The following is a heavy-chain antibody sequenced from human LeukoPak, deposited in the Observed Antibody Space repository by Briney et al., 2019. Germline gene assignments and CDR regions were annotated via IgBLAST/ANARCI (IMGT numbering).Heavy chain of an antibody. D-gene: IGHD5-18*01. V-gene: IGHV1-18*01. CDR2: ISAYNGNT. CDR3: ARVFGYSYGYRGAPVPHNWFDP. J-gene: IGHJ5*02. Sequence: GASVKVSCKASGYTFTSYGISWVRQAPGQGLEWMGWISAYNGNTNYPQKLQGRVTMTTDTSTSTAYMELRSLRSDDTAVYYCARVFGYSYGYRGAPVPHNWFDPWGRGTLVTVSS. CDR1: GYTFTSYG.